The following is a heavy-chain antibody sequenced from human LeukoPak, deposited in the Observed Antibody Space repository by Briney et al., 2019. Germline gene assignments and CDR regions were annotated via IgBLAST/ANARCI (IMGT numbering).Heavy chain of an antibody. Sequence: SETLSLTCTVSGGSISSYYWSWIRQPPGKGLEWIGYIYYSGSTNYNPSLKSRVTISVDTSKNQFSLKLSSVTAADTVVYYCARVYRGGGSYYFDYWGQGTLVTVSS. J-gene: IGHJ4*02. D-gene: IGHD2-15*01. V-gene: IGHV4-59*01. CDR2: IYYSGST. CDR3: ARVYRGGGSYYFDY. CDR1: GGSISSYY.